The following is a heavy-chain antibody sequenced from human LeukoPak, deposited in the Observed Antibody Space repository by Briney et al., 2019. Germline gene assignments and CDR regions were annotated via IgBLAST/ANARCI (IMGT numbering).Heavy chain of an antibody. CDR2: INPNSGGT. CDR1: GYTFTGYY. D-gene: IGHD3-16*01. Sequence: ASVKVSCKASGYTFTGYYMHWVRQAPGQGLEGMGWINPNSGGTNYAQKFQGRVTMTRDTSISTAYMELSRLRSDDTAVYYCASEQLITNWFDPWGQGTLVTVSS. J-gene: IGHJ5*02. CDR3: ASEQLITNWFDP. V-gene: IGHV1-2*02.